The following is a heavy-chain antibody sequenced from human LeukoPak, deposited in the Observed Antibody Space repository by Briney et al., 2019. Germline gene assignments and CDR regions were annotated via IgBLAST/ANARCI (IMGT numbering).Heavy chain of an antibody. CDR1: GFTFNNYA. J-gene: IGHJ3*02. CDR2: ISGSDAGT. Sequence: PGGSLRLSCAASGFTFNNYAMSWVRQAPGKGLEWVSAISGSDAGTYYADSVKGRFTISRDNSKNTLYLQMNSLRAEDTAVYYCARGVGATTVDIWGQGTMVTVSS. D-gene: IGHD1-26*01. V-gene: IGHV3-23*01. CDR3: ARGVGATTVDI.